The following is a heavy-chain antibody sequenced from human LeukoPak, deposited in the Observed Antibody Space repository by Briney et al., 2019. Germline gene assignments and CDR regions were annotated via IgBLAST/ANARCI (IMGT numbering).Heavy chain of an antibody. CDR3: ARDSPRSSWYHDAFDI. V-gene: IGHV3-48*04. CDR2: ISSSGSTI. D-gene: IGHD6-13*01. J-gene: IGHJ3*02. Sequence: QAGGSLRLSCAASGFTFSSYAMSWVRQAPGKGLEWVSYISSSGSTIYYADSVKGRFTISRDNAKNSLYLQMNSLRAEDTAVYYCARDSPRSSWYHDAFDIWGQGTMVTVSS. CDR1: GFTFSSYA.